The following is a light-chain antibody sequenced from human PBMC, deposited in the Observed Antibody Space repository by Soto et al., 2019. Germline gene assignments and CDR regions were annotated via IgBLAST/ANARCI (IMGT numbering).Light chain of an antibody. Sequence: EIVMTQSPATLSVSPGERATLSCRASQSVSSNLAWYQQKPGQAPRLLIYGASTRATGIPARFSGSGSGTDFTLTISRLELEDFAVYYCQQYGSSPWTFGQGTKVDI. CDR3: QQYGSSPWT. V-gene: IGKV3-15*01. CDR2: GAS. CDR1: QSVSSN. J-gene: IGKJ1*01.